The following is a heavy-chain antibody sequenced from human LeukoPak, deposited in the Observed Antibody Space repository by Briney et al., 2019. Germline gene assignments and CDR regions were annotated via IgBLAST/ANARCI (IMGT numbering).Heavy chain of an antibody. CDR2: IYYSGST. CDR3: ARQDGIAVTGRFDF. V-gene: IGHV4-39*01. Sequence: SETLSLTCTVSGGSISSSSYYWDWIRQPPGKRLEWIGIIYYSGSTHYNPSLKSRVTISVDTSKNQFSLKLSSVTAADTAVYFCARQDGIAVTGRFDFWGQGTLVTVSS. D-gene: IGHD6-19*01. CDR1: GGSISSSSYY. J-gene: IGHJ4*02.